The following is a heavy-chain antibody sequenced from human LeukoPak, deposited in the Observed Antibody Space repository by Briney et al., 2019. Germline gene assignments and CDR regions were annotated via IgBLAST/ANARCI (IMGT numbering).Heavy chain of an antibody. V-gene: IGHV3-30-3*01. D-gene: IGHD2-2*01. CDR3: AAPSYCSSTSCVQYYYYGMDV. Sequence: PGRSLRLSCAASGFTFSSYAMHWVRQAPGKGLEWVAVISYDGSNKYYADSVKGRFTISRDNSKNTLYLQMNSLRAEDTAVCYCAAPSYCSSTSCVQYYYYGMDVWGQGTTVTVSS. J-gene: IGHJ6*02. CDR1: GFTFSSYA. CDR2: ISYDGSNK.